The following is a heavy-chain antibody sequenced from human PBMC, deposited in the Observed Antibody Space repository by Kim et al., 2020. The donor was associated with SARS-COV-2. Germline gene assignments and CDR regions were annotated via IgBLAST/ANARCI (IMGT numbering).Heavy chain of an antibody. CDR3: AKRSATGSYYFDY. J-gene: IGHJ4*02. Sequence: GGSLRLSCAASGFTFSNYAMSWVRQAPGKALEWVSTITGSGCSTYYADSVKGRFTFSRDNSWSTLSLQMNSLRAEDTAVYYCAKRSATGSYYFDYWGQGILVTVAS. CDR1: GFTFSNYA. CDR2: ITGSGCST. V-gene: IGHV3-23*01. D-gene: IGHD6-6*01.